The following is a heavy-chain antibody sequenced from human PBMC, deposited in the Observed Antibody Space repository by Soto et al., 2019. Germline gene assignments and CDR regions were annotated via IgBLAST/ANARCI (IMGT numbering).Heavy chain of an antibody. CDR1: GGSISSGGYY. CDR3: ARQSYDSSGYYFWFDP. D-gene: IGHD3-22*01. CDR2: IYYSGST. V-gene: IGHV4-31*03. J-gene: IGHJ5*02. Sequence: SETLSLTCTVSGGSISSGGYYWSWIRQHPGKGLEWIGYIYYSGSTYYNPSLKSRVTISVDTSKNQFSLKLSSVTAADTAVYYCARQSYDSSGYYFWFDPWGQGTLVTVSS.